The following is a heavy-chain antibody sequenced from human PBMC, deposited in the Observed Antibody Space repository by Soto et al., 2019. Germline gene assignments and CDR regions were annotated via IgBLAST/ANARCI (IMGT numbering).Heavy chain of an antibody. V-gene: IGHV1-69*01. Sequence: QVQLVQSGAEVKKPGSSVKVSCKASGGTFSTYAITWVRQAPGQGLEWLGGIIPIFGTTDYARKFQGRVTIAAAESTSTVFIELSSLTSEDTAGDYCARGVGAYYFDYWGQGTLVTVSS. CDR3: ARGVGAYYFDY. CDR2: IIPIFGTT. CDR1: GGTFSTYA. D-gene: IGHD1-26*01. J-gene: IGHJ4*02.